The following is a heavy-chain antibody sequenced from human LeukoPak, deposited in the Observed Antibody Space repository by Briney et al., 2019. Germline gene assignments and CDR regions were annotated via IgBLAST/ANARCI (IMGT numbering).Heavy chain of an antibody. CDR1: GGSISSYY. J-gene: IGHJ4*02. V-gene: IGHV4-59*01. CDR3: ARDPGYYYDSSGPYYFDY. D-gene: IGHD3-22*01. Sequence: SETLSLTCTVSGGSISSYYWSWIRQPPGKGLEWIGYIYYSGSTNYNPSLKSRVTISVDTSKNQFSLKLSSVTAADTAVYYCARDPGYYYDSSGPYYFDYWGQGTLVTVSS. CDR2: IYYSGST.